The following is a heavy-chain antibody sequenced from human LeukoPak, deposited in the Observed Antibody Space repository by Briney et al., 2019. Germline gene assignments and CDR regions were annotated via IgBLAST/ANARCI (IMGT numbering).Heavy chain of an antibody. CDR1: GFTFSTYA. V-gene: IGHV3-23*01. CDR3: AKSPLRTRILLDY. J-gene: IGHJ4*02. D-gene: IGHD3-3*01. CDR2: ISGSGGST. Sequence: GGSLRLSCVASGFTFSTYAMSWVRQAPGKGLEWVSTISGSGGSTYYADSVKGRFTISRDNSKNTLYLQMNRLRADATAVYYCAKSPLRTRILLDYWGQGTLVTVSS.